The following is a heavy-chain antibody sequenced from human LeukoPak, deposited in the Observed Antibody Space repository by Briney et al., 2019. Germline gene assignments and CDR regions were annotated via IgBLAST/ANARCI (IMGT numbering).Heavy chain of an antibody. D-gene: IGHD2-15*01. CDR1: GFTFSSYG. Sequence: GRSLRLSCAASGFTFSSYGMHWVRQAPGKGLEWVAVIWYDGSNKYYADSVKGRFTISRDNSKNTLYLQMNSLRAEDTAVYYCAKCAKGRGGGSCSRFDYWGQGTLVTVSS. J-gene: IGHJ4*02. CDR3: AKCAKGRGGGSCSRFDY. CDR2: IWYDGSNK. V-gene: IGHV3-33*06.